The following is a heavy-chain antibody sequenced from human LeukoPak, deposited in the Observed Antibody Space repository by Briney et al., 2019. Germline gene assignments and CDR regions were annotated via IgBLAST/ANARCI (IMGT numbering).Heavy chain of an antibody. CDR2: IKQDGSEK. V-gene: IGHV3-7*05. CDR3: ARTWIQLWFDY. J-gene: IGHJ4*02. Sequence: GGSLRLSCAASGFTFSRYWMTWVRQAPGKGLEWVANIKQDGSEKYYVDSVKGRFTISRDNAKNSLYLQMNSLRAEDTAVYYCARTWIQLWFDYWGQGTLVTVSS. D-gene: IGHD5-18*01. CDR1: GFTFSRYW.